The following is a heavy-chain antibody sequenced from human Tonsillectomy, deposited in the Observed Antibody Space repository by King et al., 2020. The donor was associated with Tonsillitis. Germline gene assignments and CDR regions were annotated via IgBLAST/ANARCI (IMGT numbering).Heavy chain of an antibody. D-gene: IGHD3-10*01. J-gene: IGHJ6*02. CDR1: GFTFSSYS. Sequence: VQLVESGGGLVKPGGSLRLSCAASGFTFSSYSMNWVRQAPGKGLEWVSSISSSSSYIYYADSVKGRFTISRDNAKNSLYLQMNSLRAEDTAVYYCARDVRAVRGVIPSYYYGMDVWGQGTTVTVSS. CDR3: ARDVRAVRGVIPSYYYGMDV. CDR2: ISSSSSYI. V-gene: IGHV3-21*01.